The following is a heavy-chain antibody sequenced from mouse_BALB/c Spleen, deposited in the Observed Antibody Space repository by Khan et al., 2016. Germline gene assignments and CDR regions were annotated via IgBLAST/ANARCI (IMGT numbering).Heavy chain of an antibody. Sequence: QVQLQQSGAELARPGASVKMSCKASGYTLIRYTLHCVKQRPGQGLDWIRYIDPDNDYTDYNNKFNDKATWTADKSPSTSYVQLSSLTSEDSAVYYCARGRAVVANFDCWGQGTTLTVSS. V-gene: IGHV1-4*01. CDR1: GYTLIRYT. J-gene: IGHJ2*01. CDR2: IDPDNDYT. CDR3: ARGRAVVANFDC. D-gene: IGHD1-1*01.